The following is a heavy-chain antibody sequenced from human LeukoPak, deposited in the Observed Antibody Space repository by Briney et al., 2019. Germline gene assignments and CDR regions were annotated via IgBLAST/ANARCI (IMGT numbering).Heavy chain of an antibody. V-gene: IGHV3-21*04. D-gene: IGHD6-6*01. CDR3: AKYSSSGGPSGWFDP. CDR2: ISSSSSYI. J-gene: IGHJ5*02. CDR1: GFTFSSYS. Sequence: GGSLRLSCAASGFTFSSYSMNWVRQAPGKGLEWVSSISSSSSYIYYADSVKGRFTISRDNAKNSLYLQMNSLRVEDTAVYYCAKYSSSGGPSGWFDPWGQGTLVTVSS.